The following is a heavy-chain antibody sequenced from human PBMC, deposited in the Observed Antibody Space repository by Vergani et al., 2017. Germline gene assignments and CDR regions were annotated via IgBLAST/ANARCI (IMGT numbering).Heavy chain of an antibody. CDR1: SRTFTSYG. V-gene: IGHV1-18*04. D-gene: IGHD2-2*01. Sequence: QVQLVQSGAELKKPGASVSVSCKGSSRTFTSYGISWVRQAPGQGLEWMGWISAYNGNTNYAQKLQGRVTMTTDTSTSTAYMELRSLRSDDTAVYYCARDPDIVVVPAAPYYYYYYGMDVWGQGTTVTVSS. J-gene: IGHJ6*02. CDR3: ARDPDIVVVPAAPYYYYYYGMDV. CDR2: ISAYNGNT.